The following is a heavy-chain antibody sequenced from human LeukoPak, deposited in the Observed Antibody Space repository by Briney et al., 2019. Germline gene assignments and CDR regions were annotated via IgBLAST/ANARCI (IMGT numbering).Heavy chain of an antibody. D-gene: IGHD2-8*01. J-gene: IGHJ4*02. CDR2: ISDDGRHN. CDR3: ARVYLERLTAGYFDH. CDR1: GFTFSSYV. V-gene: IGHV3-30*04. Sequence: GGSLRLSCAASGFTFSSYVMNWVRQAPGKGLEGVAVISDDGRHNYYADSVKGRFTISRDNSKSTLYLQMNSLRDDDSAAYFCARVYLERLTAGYFDHWGQGTQVTVSP.